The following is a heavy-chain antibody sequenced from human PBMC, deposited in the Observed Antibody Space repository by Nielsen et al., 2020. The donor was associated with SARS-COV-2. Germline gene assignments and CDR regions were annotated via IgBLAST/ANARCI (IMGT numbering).Heavy chain of an antibody. CDR2: INEDGSVV. CDR1: GLIFSSSW. Sequence: GESLKISCAASGLIFSSSWMVWVRQAPGKGLEWVANINEDGSVVNYEDSVKGRFTISRDNAGKSLYLQMNSLRAEDTAVYYCARDAAYSRFDYWGQGTLVTVSS. D-gene: IGHD4-11*01. V-gene: IGHV3-7*05. CDR3: ARDAAYSRFDY. J-gene: IGHJ4*02.